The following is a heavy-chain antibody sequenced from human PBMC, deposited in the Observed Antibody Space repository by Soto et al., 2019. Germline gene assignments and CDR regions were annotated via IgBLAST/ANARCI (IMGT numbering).Heavy chain of an antibody. V-gene: IGHV3-7*01. CDR3: ARDVSGSLDF. J-gene: IGHJ4*02. CDR1: GFTFSTYW. CDR2: LRQDGNDL. D-gene: IGHD1-26*01. Sequence: GGSLRLSCAASGFTFSTYWMAWVRQAPGKGLEWVANLRQDGNDLNYVDSVKGRFTISRDNANNSVPLQMNSLRAEDTAVYYCARDVSGSLDFWGRGTLVTVSS.